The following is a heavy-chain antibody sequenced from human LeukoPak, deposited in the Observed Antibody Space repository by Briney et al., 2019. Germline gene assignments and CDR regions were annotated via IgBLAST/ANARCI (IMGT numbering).Heavy chain of an antibody. Sequence: SETLSLTCTVSGGSISSGSYYWSWIRQPAGKGLEWIGSIYYSGSTYYNPSLKSRVTISVDTSKNQFSLKLSSVTAADTAVYYCARHNIAAADSGGDWFDPWGQGTLVTVSS. CDR3: ARHNIAAADSGGDWFDP. D-gene: IGHD6-13*01. V-gene: IGHV4-39*01. CDR1: GGSISSGSYY. J-gene: IGHJ5*02. CDR2: IYYSGST.